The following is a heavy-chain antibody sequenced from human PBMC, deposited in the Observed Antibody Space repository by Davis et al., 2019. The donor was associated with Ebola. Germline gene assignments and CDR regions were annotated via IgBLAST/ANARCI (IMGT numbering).Heavy chain of an antibody. D-gene: IGHD3-10*01. Sequence: ESLKLPCAAPGFTFSDYAMTWVRQAPGKGLEWVSAISPSGGTTFHADSVKGRFTISRDNSKSTLYLQMNRLRADDTAAYYCARTYYSGTGTYYQPDYWGQGTLVTVSS. V-gene: IGHV3-23*01. CDR3: ARTYYSGTGTYYQPDY. CDR2: ISPSGGTT. J-gene: IGHJ4*02. CDR1: GFTFSDYA.